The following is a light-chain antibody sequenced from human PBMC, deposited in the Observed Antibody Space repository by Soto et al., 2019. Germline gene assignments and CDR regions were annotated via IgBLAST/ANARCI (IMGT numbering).Light chain of an antibody. V-gene: IGKV3-20*01. CDR1: QSVSSNY. J-gene: IGKJ1*01. CDR2: GAS. Sequence: EIVLTQSPGTLSLSPGERATLSCRASQSVSSNYLAWYQQKPGQAPRLLIQGASSRATGIPDRFSGSGSGTEFTLTISRLEPEDFAVYYCQQYGSSPWTFGQGTKVEIK. CDR3: QQYGSSPWT.